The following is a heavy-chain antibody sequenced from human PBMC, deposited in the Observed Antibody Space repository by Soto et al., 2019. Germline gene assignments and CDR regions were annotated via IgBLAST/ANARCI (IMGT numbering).Heavy chain of an antibody. CDR1: GYKFTSYG. Sequence: ASVKVSCKASGYKFTSYGISWVRQAPGQGLEWMGWINAYNGNTNYVQNLQGRVTMTTDTSTSTAYMELRSLRSDDTAVYYCAREGPYYVRIGYYIESPPPGFDYWGQGTLVTVSS. V-gene: IGHV1-18*01. CDR2: INAYNGNT. CDR3: AREGPYYVRIGYYIESPPPGFDY. D-gene: IGHD3-22*01. J-gene: IGHJ4*02.